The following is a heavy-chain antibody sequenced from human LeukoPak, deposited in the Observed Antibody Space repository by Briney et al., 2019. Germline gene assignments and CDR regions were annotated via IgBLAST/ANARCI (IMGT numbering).Heavy chain of an antibody. CDR1: GGSISSYH. CDR2: IYYSGST. V-gene: IGHV4-59*12. D-gene: IGHD3-3*01. J-gene: IGHJ5*02. Sequence: SETLSLTCTVSGGSISSYHWSWIRQPPGKGLEWIGYIYYSGSTNYNPSLKSRVTISVDTSKNQSSLKLSSVTAADTAVYYCARDFYTRPDYDFWSGYSGFDPWGQGTLVTVSS. CDR3: ARDFYTRPDYDFWSGYSGFDP.